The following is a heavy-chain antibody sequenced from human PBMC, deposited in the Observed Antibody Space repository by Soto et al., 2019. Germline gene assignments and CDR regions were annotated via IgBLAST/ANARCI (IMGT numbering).Heavy chain of an antibody. D-gene: IGHD6-6*01. CDR1: GFTFSSYA. V-gene: IGHV3-23*01. Sequence: GGSLRLSCAASGFTFSSYAMSWVRQAPGKGLEWVSAISGSGGSTYYADSVKGRFTISRDNSKNTLYLQMNSLRAEDTAVYYCAKDNEYSSSPYYFDYWGQGTLVTVSS. J-gene: IGHJ4*02. CDR3: AKDNEYSSSPYYFDY. CDR2: ISGSGGST.